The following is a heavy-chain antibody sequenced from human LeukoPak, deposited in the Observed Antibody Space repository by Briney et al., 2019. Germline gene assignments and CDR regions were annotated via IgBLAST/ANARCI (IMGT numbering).Heavy chain of an antibody. CDR2: INEDGSTT. D-gene: IGHD5-18*01. CDR3: VKGGTAMANPWFDP. CDR1: GFTFSSNW. J-gene: IGHJ5*02. V-gene: IGHV3-74*01. Sequence: QSGGSLRLSCAASGFTFSSNWMHWVRQAPGKGLVWVSRINEDGSTTNYADSVKGRSTTFRDNAKNTLYLQMNSLRAEDTAVYYCVKGGTAMANPWFDPWGQGTLVTVSS.